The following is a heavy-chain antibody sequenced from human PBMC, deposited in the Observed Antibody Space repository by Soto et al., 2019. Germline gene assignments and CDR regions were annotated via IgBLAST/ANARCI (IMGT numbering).Heavy chain of an antibody. CDR1: GGTFSNYA. CDR3: AKDGGKDGYYGNRYAP. J-gene: IGHJ5*02. Sequence: SVKVSCKAAGGTFSNYAITWVRQAPGQGLEWLGRIIPIFGTANYAQKFQGRVTITADESTTTAYMELSSLRSDDTAVYYCAKDGGKDGYYGNRYAPWTQGTPVTVSS. V-gene: IGHV1-69*13. CDR2: IIPIFGTA. D-gene: IGHD3-10*01.